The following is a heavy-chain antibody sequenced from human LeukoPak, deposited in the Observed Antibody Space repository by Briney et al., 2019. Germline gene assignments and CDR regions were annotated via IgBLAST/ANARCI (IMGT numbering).Heavy chain of an antibody. Sequence: GGSLRLSCAASGFTFSSYGMHWVRQAPGKGLEWVAVIWYDGSNKYYADSVKGRFTISRDNSKNTLYLQMNSLRAEDTAVYYCARSTLWFGDSLISYGMDVWGKGTTVTVSS. CDR2: IWYDGSNK. CDR3: ARSTLWFGDSLISYGMDV. CDR1: GFTFSSYG. V-gene: IGHV3-33*01. D-gene: IGHD3-10*01. J-gene: IGHJ6*04.